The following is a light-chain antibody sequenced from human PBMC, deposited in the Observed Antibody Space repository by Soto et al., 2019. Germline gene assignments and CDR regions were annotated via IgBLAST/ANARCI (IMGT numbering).Light chain of an antibody. CDR1: QSVSSY. V-gene: IGKV3-11*01. Sequence: EIVLTQSPAYLSLSPGERATLSCRASQSVSSYLAWYQQKPGQAPRLLIYDASNRATGIPARFSGSGSGTDFTLTIRSLEPEDFAVYYCQQRSNWQGITFGQGTLLEIK. CDR3: QQRSNWQGIT. CDR2: DAS. J-gene: IGKJ5*01.